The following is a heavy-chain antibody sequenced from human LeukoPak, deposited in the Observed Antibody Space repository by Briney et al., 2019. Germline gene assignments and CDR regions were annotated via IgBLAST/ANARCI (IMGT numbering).Heavy chain of an antibody. CDR3: ARVPVEMDV. CDR1: GFTFSSYA. J-gene: IGHJ6*04. CDR2: INSRNTM. V-gene: IGHV3-48*01. Sequence: PGGSLRLSCVVSGFTFSSYAMNWVRQAPGKGLEWLSYINSRNTMYYADSVKGRFTISRDNAESSLYLQMNSLRAEDTAVYYCARVPVEMDVWGKGTTVTVSS. D-gene: IGHD5-24*01.